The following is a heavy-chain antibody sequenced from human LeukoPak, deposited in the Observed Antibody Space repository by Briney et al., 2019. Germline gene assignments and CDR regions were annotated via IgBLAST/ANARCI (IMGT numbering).Heavy chain of an antibody. CDR1: GVTVRTNY. CDR2: IYSAGNT. CDR3: VSGGYSYGSEGYYFDY. Sequence: GGSQRLSCAASGVTVRTNYMSWVRQAPGKGLEWVSLIYSAGNTYYADSVRGRFTISRDNFKNTLFLQMNSLRDEDTALYYCVSGGYSYGSEGYYFDYWGQGTLVTVSS. V-gene: IGHV3-66*01. D-gene: IGHD5-18*01. J-gene: IGHJ4*02.